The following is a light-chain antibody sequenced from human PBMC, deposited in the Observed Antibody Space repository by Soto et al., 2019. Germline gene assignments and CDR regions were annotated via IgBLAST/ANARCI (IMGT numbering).Light chain of an antibody. V-gene: IGLV2-14*03. CDR2: EVS. Sequence: SVLTQPASVSGSPGQSIAISCIGASSDVGAYDYVSWYQQHPDRAPKLMIYEVSNRPSGVSNRFSGSKSVNTATLTISGLQAEDEADYYCSSYTSSSTRVFGTGTKVTVL. CDR3: SSYTSSSTRV. CDR1: SSDVGAYDY. J-gene: IGLJ1*01.